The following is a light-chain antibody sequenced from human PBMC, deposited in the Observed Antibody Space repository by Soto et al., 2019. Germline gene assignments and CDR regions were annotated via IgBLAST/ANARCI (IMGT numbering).Light chain of an antibody. Sequence: DIQMAQSPSTLSASVGDRVTITCRASQNIDSRLAWYQQKPGKAPKLLVYDASTLERGVTSTFSGSGSRTDFTLTISSLQPEDFATYNCQQYNSFSLFTFGPGTKVETK. CDR1: QNIDSR. J-gene: IGKJ3*01. CDR3: QQYNSFSLFT. V-gene: IGKV1-5*01. CDR2: DAS.